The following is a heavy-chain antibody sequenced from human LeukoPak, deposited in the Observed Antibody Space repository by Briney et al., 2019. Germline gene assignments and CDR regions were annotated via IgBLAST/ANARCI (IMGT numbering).Heavy chain of an antibody. CDR3: ATGQGSRWDN. Sequence: GGSLRLSCAVSGFSYHWMSWVRQAAGKRLEWVANIKQDGSESYYVGSVKGRFTISRDNAKNSLYLQMDSLRGEDTAVYYCATGQGSRWDNWGLGTLVTVSS. CDR2: IKQDGSES. CDR1: GFSYHW. V-gene: IGHV3-7*01. D-gene: IGHD6-13*01. J-gene: IGHJ4*02.